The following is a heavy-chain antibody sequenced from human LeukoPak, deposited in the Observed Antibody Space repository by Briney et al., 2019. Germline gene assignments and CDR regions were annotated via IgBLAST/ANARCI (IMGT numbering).Heavy chain of an antibody. V-gene: IGHV3-33*01. CDR2: IWYDGSNR. Sequence: GMSLRLSCAASGFTFSSYGMHWVRQAPGKGLEWVAVIWYDGSNRYYADSVKGRFPISRDNSKNTVYLQMNSLRAEDTAVYFCARQMRDGDYDYWGQGTLVTVSS. J-gene: IGHJ4*02. CDR3: ARQMRDGDYDY. D-gene: IGHD4-17*01. CDR1: GFTFSSYG.